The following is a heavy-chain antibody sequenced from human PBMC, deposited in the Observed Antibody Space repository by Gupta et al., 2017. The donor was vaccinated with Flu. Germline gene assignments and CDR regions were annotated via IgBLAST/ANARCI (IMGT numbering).Heavy chain of an antibody. CDR2: ISSNGGSR. Sequence: EVQLVESGGGLVQPGGSLRLSCAASGFTFSSYAMHWVRQAPGKGLEYVSAISSNGGSRYYANSVKGRFTISRDNSKNTLYLQMGSLRAEDMAVYYCARGFGDYGDAFDIWGQGTRVTVSS. V-gene: IGHV3-64*01. D-gene: IGHD4-17*01. J-gene: IGHJ3*02. CDR1: GFTFSSYA. CDR3: ARGFGDYGDAFDI.